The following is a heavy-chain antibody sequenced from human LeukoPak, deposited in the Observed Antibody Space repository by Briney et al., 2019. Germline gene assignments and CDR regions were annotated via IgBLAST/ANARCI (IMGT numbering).Heavy chain of an antibody. CDR1: GGSISSGDYY. Sequence: SETLSLTCTVSGGSISSGDYYWSWIRQPPGKGLEWIGYIYYSGSTYYNPSLKSRVTISVDTSKNQFSLKLSSVTAADTAAYYCARSPGNAFDIWGQGTMVTVSS. J-gene: IGHJ3*02. CDR3: ARSPGNAFDI. CDR2: IYYSGST. V-gene: IGHV4-30-4*01.